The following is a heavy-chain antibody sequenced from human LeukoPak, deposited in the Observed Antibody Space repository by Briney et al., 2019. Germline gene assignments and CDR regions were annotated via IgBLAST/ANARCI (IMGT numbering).Heavy chain of an antibody. CDR1: GYTFINYF. Sequence: ASVKVSCKASGYTFINYFLHWVRQAPGQGLEWMGRINPNTGGTNYAQKFQGRIIMTRDTSINTAYMELTRLRSADTAVYYCARKGDYEVDFDYWGQGTLVTVSS. CDR3: ARKGDYEVDFDY. D-gene: IGHD4-17*01. CDR2: INPNTGGT. V-gene: IGHV1-2*06. J-gene: IGHJ4*02.